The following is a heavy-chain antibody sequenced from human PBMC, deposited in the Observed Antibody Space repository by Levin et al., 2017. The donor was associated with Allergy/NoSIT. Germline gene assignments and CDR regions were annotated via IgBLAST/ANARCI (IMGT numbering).Heavy chain of an antibody. CDR3: GGSEDLGGGVFDY. V-gene: IGHV1-69*06. CDR2: IIPIFGTA. J-gene: IGHJ4*02. CDR1: GGTFSSYA. Sequence: SVKVSCKASGGTFSSYAISWVRQAPGQGLEWMGGIIPIFGTANYAQKFQGRVTITADKSTSTAYMELSSLRSEETAVYYCGGSEDLGGGVFDYWGQGTLVTVSS. D-gene: IGHD3-10*01.